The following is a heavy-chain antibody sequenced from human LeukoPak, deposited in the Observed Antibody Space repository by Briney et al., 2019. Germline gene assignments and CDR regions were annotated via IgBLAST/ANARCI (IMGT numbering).Heavy chain of an antibody. D-gene: IGHD6-19*01. J-gene: IGHJ5*02. CDR1: GFTFSSYW. V-gene: IGHV3-74*01. Sequence: GGSLTLSCEASGFTFSSYWMHWVRQASGKGLVWVARINSDGSITSYADSVKGRFTISRDNAKNTLYLQMNSLRGEETAMYYCARDGILVAGTVDWFDPWGQGTLVTVSS. CDR3: ARDGILVAGTVDWFDP. CDR2: INSDGSIT.